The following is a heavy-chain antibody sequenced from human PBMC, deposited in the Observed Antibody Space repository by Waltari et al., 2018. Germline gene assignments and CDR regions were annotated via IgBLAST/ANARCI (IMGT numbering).Heavy chain of an antibody. V-gene: IGHV1-18*01. CDR2: ISAYKGNT. D-gene: IGHD1-26*01. J-gene: IGHJ4*02. Sequence: QVQLVQSGAEVQKPGASVKVSCKASGYTFTSYGIIWVRQAPGQGLEWMGWISAYKGNTNYEQKLQGRVTMTTDTSTSTAYMELRSLRSDDTAVYDCARVGLTGELLTGDYFDYWGQGTLVTVYS. CDR1: GYTFTSYG. CDR3: ARVGLTGELLTGDYFDY.